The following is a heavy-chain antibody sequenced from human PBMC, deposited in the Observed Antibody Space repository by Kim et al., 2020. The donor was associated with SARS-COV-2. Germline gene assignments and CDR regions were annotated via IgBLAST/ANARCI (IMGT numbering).Heavy chain of an antibody. CDR3: AKDLVRGVIITTAGY. D-gene: IGHD3-10*01. J-gene: IGHJ4*02. V-gene: IGHV3-23*01. Sequence: SVKGRFTISRDNSKDTLYLQMNSLRAEDTAVYYCAKDLVRGVIITTAGYWGQGTLVTVSS.